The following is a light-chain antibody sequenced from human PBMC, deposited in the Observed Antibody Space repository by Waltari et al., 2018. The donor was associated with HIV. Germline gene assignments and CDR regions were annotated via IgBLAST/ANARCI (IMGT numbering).Light chain of an antibody. V-gene: IGKV1-5*03. CDR2: KAS. J-gene: IGKJ1*01. Sequence: IQMTQSPSTLSASVGDRVTITCRASQSINNWLAWYQQKPGKAPKALIYKASNLESGVPSRFSGSGSETEFTLTISSLQPDDFATYYCQHYNSYPWTFGQGTKVDIK. CDR3: QHYNSYPWT. CDR1: QSINNW.